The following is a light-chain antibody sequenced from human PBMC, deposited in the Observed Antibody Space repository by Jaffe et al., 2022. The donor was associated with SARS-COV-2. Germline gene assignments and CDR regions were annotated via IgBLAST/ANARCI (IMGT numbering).Light chain of an antibody. J-gene: IGKJ4*01. Sequence: DIVLTQSPGTLSVSPGERVTLSCRASEPVSRNYFAWYLKKPGQAPRLLMYAASTRATGIADRFSGSGSGADSTLTISRLEPEDSGVYYCQQYGATYFTFGGGTRVEIK. V-gene: IGKV3-20*01. CDR1: EPVSRNY. CDR2: AAS. CDR3: QQYGATYFT.